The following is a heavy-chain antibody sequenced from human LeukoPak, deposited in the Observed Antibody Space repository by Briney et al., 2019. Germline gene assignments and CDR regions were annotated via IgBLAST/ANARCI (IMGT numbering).Heavy chain of an antibody. J-gene: IGHJ4*02. V-gene: IGHV3-23*01. CDR1: EFNFGGSW. CDR2: ISGGGGNT. CDR3: AKVGGSGWYVDY. Sequence: GGSLRLSCAASEFNFGGSWMNRVRQAPGTGLEWVSTISGGGGNTYYADSVKGRFTISRDNSKSTLYLQMNSLRTEDTALYYCAKVGGSGWYVDYWGQGTPVTVSS. D-gene: IGHD6-19*01.